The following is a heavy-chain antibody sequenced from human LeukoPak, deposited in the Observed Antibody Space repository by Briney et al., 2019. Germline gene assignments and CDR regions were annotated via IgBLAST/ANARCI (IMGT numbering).Heavy chain of an antibody. Sequence: GASVKVSCKASGYTFTKYGISWVRQAPGQGLEWMGWISAYNGNTNYAQKFQGRVTMTTDTSTSTAYMELRSLGSDDTAVYYCAKQTRVGQQLGTGAFDIWGQGTMVTVSS. J-gene: IGHJ3*02. V-gene: IGHV1-18*01. CDR3: AKQTRVGQQLGTGAFDI. D-gene: IGHD6-13*01. CDR2: ISAYNGNT. CDR1: GYTFTKYG.